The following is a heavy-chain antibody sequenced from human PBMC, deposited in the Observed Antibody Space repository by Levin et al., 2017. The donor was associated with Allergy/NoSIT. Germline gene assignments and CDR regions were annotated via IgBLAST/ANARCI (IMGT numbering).Heavy chain of an antibody. Sequence: KISCKASGGTFSSYTISWVRQAPGQGLEWMGRIIPILGIANYAQKFQGRVTITADKSTSTAYMELSSLRAEDTAVYYCARGASIAAADNYWYFDLWGRGTLVTVSS. CDR1: GGTFSSYT. J-gene: IGHJ2*01. V-gene: IGHV1-69*02. D-gene: IGHD6-13*01. CDR2: IIPILGIA. CDR3: ARGASIAAADNYWYFDL.